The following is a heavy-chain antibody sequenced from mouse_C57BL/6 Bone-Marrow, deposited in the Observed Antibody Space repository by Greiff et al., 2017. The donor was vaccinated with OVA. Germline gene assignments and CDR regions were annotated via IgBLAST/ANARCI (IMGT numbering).Heavy chain of an antibody. Sequence: VQLQQSGAELVRPGASVKLSCTASGFNFKDDYMHWVKQRPEQGLEWIGWIDPENGDTEYASKFQGKATITADTSSNTAYLQLSSLTSEDAAVYYCSTGWLEGFAYWGQGTLVTVSA. CDR2: IDPENGDT. CDR3: STGWLEGFAY. J-gene: IGHJ3*01. CDR1: GFNFKDDY. V-gene: IGHV14-4*01. D-gene: IGHD1-1*02.